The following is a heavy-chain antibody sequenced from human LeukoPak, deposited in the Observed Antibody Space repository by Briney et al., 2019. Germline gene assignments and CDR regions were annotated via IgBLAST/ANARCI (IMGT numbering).Heavy chain of an antibody. CDR1: GYTFTSYG. J-gene: IGHJ5*02. Sequence: GASVKVSCKASGYTFTSYGISWVRQAPGQGLEWMGGIIPIFGTANYAQKFQGRVTITADESTSTAYMELSSLRSEDTAVYYCARVDRGPSRGPEAAAGTFSGWFDPWGQGTLVTVSS. CDR2: IIPIFGTA. CDR3: ARVDRGPSRGPEAAAGTFSGWFDP. V-gene: IGHV1-69*13. D-gene: IGHD6-13*01.